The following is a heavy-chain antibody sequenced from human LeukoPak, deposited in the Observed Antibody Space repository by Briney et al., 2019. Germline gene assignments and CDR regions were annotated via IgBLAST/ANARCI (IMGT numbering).Heavy chain of an antibody. V-gene: IGHV4-39*01. CDR2: IYYSGST. Sequence: SETLSLTCTVSGGSISSYYWGWIRQPPGKGLEWIGSIYYSGSTYYNPSLKSRVTISVDTSKNQFSLKLSSVTAADTAVYYCARHPKGIAAAALYYFDYWGQGTLVTVSS. CDR1: GGSISSYY. CDR3: ARHPKGIAAAALYYFDY. J-gene: IGHJ4*02. D-gene: IGHD6-13*01.